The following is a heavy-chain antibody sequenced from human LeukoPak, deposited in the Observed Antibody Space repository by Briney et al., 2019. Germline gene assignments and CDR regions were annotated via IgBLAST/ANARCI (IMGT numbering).Heavy chain of an antibody. J-gene: IGHJ4*02. CDR1: GFTFSSYG. CDR2: ISSSGRTI. CDR3: ARGKSGFSP. D-gene: IGHD3-3*01. Sequence: QPGGSLRLSCAASGFTFSSYGMNWVRQAPGKGLEWVSYISSSGRTIYYADSVKGRFTISRDNAKNSLYLQVNSLRAEDTAVYYCARGKSGFSPWGQGTLVTVSS. V-gene: IGHV3-48*03.